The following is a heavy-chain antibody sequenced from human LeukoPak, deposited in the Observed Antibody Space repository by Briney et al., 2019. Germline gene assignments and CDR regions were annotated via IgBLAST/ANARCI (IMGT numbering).Heavy chain of an antibody. D-gene: IGHD3-9*01. V-gene: IGHV1-69*05. CDR2: IIPIFGTA. J-gene: IGHJ4*02. CDR3: AREVAYYDILTGYHYMGSYIDY. CDR1: GGTFSSYA. Sequence: ASVKVSCKASGGTFSSYAISWVRQAPGQGLEWIGRIIPIFGTANYAQKFQGRVTITTDESTSTAYMELSSLRSEDTAVYYWAREVAYYDILTGYHYMGSYIDYWGQGTLVTVSS.